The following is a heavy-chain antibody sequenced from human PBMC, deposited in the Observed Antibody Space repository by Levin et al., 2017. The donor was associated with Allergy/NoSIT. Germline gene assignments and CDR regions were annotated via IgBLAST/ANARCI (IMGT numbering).Heavy chain of an antibody. CDR2: IYPGDSDT. Sequence: SGGSLRLSCKGSGYSFTSYWIGWVRQMPGKGLEWMGIIYPGDSDTRYSPSFQGQVTISADKSISTAYLQWSSLKASDTAMYYCARPAYCSSTSCPDAFDIWGQGTMVTVSS. CDR1: GYSFTSYW. V-gene: IGHV5-51*01. J-gene: IGHJ3*02. CDR3: ARPAYCSSTSCPDAFDI. D-gene: IGHD2-2*01.